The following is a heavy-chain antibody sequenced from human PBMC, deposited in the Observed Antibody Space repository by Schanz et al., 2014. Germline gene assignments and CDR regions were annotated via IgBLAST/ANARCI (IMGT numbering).Heavy chain of an antibody. D-gene: IGHD3-10*01. V-gene: IGHV3-7*04. CDR3: ARDNYYGSGSCAY. CDR2: IKQDGSEK. Sequence: QLVGSGGGLIQPGGSLRLSCTASGFAFSSYGMHWVRQAPGKGLEWVANIKQDGSEKYYVDAVKGRFTISRDNAKNSMYLHMKSLRGEDTAVYYCARDNYYGSGSCAYWGQGTLVTVSS. CDR1: GFAFSSYG. J-gene: IGHJ4*02.